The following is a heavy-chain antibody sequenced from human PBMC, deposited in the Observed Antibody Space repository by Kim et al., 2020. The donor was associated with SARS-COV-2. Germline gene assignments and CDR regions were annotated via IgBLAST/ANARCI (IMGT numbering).Heavy chain of an antibody. D-gene: IGHD6-13*01. Sequence: SETLSLTCTVSGGSISSYYWSWIRQPPGKGLEWIGYIYYSGSTNYNPSLKSRVTISVDTSKNQFSLKLSSVTAADTAVYYCARSSWYHSDYWGQGTLVTVSS. CDR2: IYYSGST. CDR1: GGSISSYY. J-gene: IGHJ4*02. CDR3: ARSSWYHSDY. V-gene: IGHV4-59*01.